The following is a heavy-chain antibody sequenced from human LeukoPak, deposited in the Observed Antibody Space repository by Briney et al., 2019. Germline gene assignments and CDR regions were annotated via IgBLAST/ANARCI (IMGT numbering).Heavy chain of an antibody. CDR2: ISFDGRTQ. CDR3: AKKTDILSGYSSFDY. V-gene: IGHV3-30*18. CDR1: GFSFSRYG. D-gene: IGHD3-9*01. J-gene: IGHJ4*02. Sequence: GGSLRLSCAASGFSFSRYGMHWVRQAPGKGLEWVTIISFDGRTQYYADSVKGRFTVSRDNSKNTLSLQMNRLRPEDTAVYYCAKKTDILSGYSSFDYWGQGTLVTVSS.